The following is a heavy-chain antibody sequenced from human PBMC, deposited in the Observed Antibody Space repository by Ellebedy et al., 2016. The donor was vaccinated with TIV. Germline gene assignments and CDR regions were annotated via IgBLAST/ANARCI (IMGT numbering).Heavy chain of an antibody. V-gene: IGHV3-30-3*02. D-gene: IGHD4-11*01. CDR1: GFTFSSYA. CDR2: ISYDGSNK. CDR3: AKTTNYYYYGMDV. Sequence: GGSLRLSXAASGFTFSSYAMHWVRQAPGKGLEWVAVISYDGSNKYYADSVKGRFTISRDNSKNTLYLQMNSLRAEDTAVYYCAKTTNYYYYGMDVWGQGTTVTVSS. J-gene: IGHJ6*02.